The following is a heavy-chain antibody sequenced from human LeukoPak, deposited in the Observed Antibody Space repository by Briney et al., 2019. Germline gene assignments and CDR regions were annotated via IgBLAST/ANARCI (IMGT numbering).Heavy chain of an antibody. Sequence: EASVKVSCKASGGTFSSYAISWVRQAPGQGLEWMGGIIPIFGTANYAQKFQGRVTITADGSRSTAYMELSSLRSEDTAVYYCAWGTGYCSSTSCSSYYFDYWGQGTLVTVSS. J-gene: IGHJ4*02. V-gene: IGHV1-69*13. CDR1: GGTFSSYA. D-gene: IGHD2-2*01. CDR2: IIPIFGTA. CDR3: AWGTGYCSSTSCSSYYFDY.